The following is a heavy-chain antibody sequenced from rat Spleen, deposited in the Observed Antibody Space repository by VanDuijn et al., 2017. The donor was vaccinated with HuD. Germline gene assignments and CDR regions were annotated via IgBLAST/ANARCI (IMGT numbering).Heavy chain of an antibody. CDR2: ISYDGRNG. Sequence: EVQLVESGGGLVQPGRSLKLSCAASGFIFSDYYMAWVRQAPTKGLEWVATISYDGRNGYYRDSVKGRFTISRDNAKSTLYLQMNSMRSEDTATYYCAKALDHYYSSYIYGGFAYWGQGTLVTVSS. D-gene: IGHD1-2*01. CDR1: GFIFSDYY. V-gene: IGHV5-29*01. J-gene: IGHJ3*01. CDR3: AKALDHYYSSYIYGGFAY.